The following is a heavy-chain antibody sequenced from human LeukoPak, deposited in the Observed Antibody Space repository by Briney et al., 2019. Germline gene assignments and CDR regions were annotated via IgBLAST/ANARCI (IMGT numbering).Heavy chain of an antibody. CDR1: GGSISSYY. V-gene: IGHV4-59*01. Sequence: PSETLSLTCTVSGGSISSYYWSWIRQAPGKGLEWIGYIYYSGSTNYNPSLKSRVTISVDTSKNQFSLKLSSVTAADTAVYYCARGQDHCTNGVCYTAGNPNFDYRGQGTLVTVSS. CDR3: ARGQDHCTNGVCYTAGNPNFDY. D-gene: IGHD2-8*01. CDR2: IYYSGST. J-gene: IGHJ4*02.